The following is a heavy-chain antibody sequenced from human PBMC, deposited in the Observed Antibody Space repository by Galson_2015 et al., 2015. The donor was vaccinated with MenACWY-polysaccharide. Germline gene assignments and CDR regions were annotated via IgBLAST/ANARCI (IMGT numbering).Heavy chain of an antibody. CDR1: GFTFNIHT. D-gene: IGHD6-19*01. CDR3: VRDGGGGNGWYWFDL. V-gene: IGHV3-30-3*01. J-gene: IGHJ5*02. CDR2: VSSDGDDK. Sequence: SLRLSCAAAGFTFNIHTMHWVRQAPGKGLKWVALVSSDGDDKYYADSVKGRFTISRDNHKNMVFLEMNSLRAEDTAVYYCVRDGGGGNGWYWFDLWGQGTRVTVSS.